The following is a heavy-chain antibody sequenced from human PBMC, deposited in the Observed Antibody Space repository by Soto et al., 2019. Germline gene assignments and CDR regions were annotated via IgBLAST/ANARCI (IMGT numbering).Heavy chain of an antibody. J-gene: IGHJ4*02. V-gene: IGHV3-23*01. D-gene: IGHD3-9*01. CDR1: GFTFSNYA. CDR3: VQAPRPHLDYLLGSVY. CDR2: ISGSGGKT. Sequence: GGSLRLSCAASGFTFSNYAMSWVRQAPGKGLEWVSIISGSGGKTYYADSVKGRFAISRDNSKNTLYLRMDSLRAEDTAVYYCVQAPRPHLDYLLGSVYWGQGTLVTVSS.